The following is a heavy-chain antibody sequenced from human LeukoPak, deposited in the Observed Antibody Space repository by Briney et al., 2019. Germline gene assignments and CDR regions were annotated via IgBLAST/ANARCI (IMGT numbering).Heavy chain of an antibody. CDR3: ARTSSGYLYYYYYYYMDV. J-gene: IGHJ6*03. D-gene: IGHD3-22*01. V-gene: IGHV3-7*01. CDR2: IKQDGSEK. CDR1: GGSFSGYY. Sequence: ETLSLTCAVYGGSFSGYYWSWVRQAPGKGLEWVANIKQDGSEKYYVDSVKGRFTISRDNAKNSLYLQMNSLRAEDTAVYYCARTSSGYLYYYYYYYMDVWGKGTTVTVSS.